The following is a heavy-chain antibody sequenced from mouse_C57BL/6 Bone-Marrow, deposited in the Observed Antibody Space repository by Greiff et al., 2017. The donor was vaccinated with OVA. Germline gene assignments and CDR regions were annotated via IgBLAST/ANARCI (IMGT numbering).Heavy chain of an antibody. CDR3: AIVYYGSSPAWFAY. D-gene: IGHD1-1*01. CDR2: LHPSDSDT. Sequence: QVQLQQPGAELVKPGASVKVSCKASGYTFTSYWMHWVKQRPGQGLEWIGRLHPSDSDTNYNQKFKGKATLTVDKSSSTAYMQLSSLTSEDSAVYYCAIVYYGSSPAWFAYWGQGTLVTVSA. J-gene: IGHJ3*01. CDR1: GYTFTSYW. V-gene: IGHV1-74*01.